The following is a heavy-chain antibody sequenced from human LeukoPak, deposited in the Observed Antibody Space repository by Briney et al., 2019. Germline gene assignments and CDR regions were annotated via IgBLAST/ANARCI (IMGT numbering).Heavy chain of an antibody. CDR2: INPNSGGT. CDR1: GYTFTGYY. D-gene: IGHD3-22*01. J-gene: IGHJ4*02. Sequence: VASVKVSCKASGYTFTGYYMHWVRQAPGQGLEWMGWINPNSGGTNYAQKFQGRVTMTRDTSINAAYMELSRLRSDDTAVYYCARSKPDYYDSSGYVGTFDYWGQGTLVTVSS. CDR3: ARSKPDYYDSSGYVGTFDY. V-gene: IGHV1-2*02.